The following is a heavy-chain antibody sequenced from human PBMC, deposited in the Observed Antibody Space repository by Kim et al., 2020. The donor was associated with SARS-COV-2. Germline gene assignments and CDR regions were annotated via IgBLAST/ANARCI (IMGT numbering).Heavy chain of an antibody. CDR3: AGSITMVRGVTGRAANYYYYGMDV. Sequence: GESLKISCKGSGYSFTSYWIGWVRQMPGKGLEWMGIIYPGDSDTRYSPSFQGQVTISADKSISTAYLQWSSLKASDTAMYYCAGSITMVRGVTGRAANYYYYGMDVWGQGTTVTVSS. D-gene: IGHD3-10*01. V-gene: IGHV5-51*01. CDR2: IYPGDSDT. CDR1: GYSFTSYW. J-gene: IGHJ6*02.